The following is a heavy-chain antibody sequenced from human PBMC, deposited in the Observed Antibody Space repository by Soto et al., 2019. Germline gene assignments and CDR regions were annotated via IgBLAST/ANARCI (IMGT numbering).Heavy chain of an antibody. CDR1: GGSISSGGYY. CDR3: ARAGFDVLVGDV. CDR2: IYYSGST. Sequence: SETLSLTCTVSGGSISSGGYYWSWIRQHPGKGLEWIGYIYYSGSTYYNPSLKSRVTISVNTSKNQFSLQLSSVTAADTAVYYCARAGFDVLVGDVWGQGTTVTVSS. D-gene: IGHD2-8*02. J-gene: IGHJ6*02. V-gene: IGHV4-31*03.